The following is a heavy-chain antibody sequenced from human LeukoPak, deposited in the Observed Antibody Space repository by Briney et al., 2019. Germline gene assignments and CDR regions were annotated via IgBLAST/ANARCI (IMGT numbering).Heavy chain of an antibody. CDR2: ISGSGGSS. CDR3: AKSPRGAVTGAYGMDV. J-gene: IGHJ6*02. CDR1: GLTFSSYA. Sequence: GGPLRLSCAASGLTFSSYAMSWVRQAPGKGLEWVSLISGSGGSSYYADCVKGQFTISRDNSKNTLYLQMNRLRAEDTAVYYCAKSPRGAVTGAYGMDVWGQGTTVTVSS. D-gene: IGHD6-19*01. V-gene: IGHV3-23*01.